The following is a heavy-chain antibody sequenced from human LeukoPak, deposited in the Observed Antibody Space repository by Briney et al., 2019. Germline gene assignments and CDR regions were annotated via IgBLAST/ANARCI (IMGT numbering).Heavy chain of an antibody. CDR3: ARDLATYSYGYIYGF. J-gene: IGHJ4*02. CDR2: VWYDGTNQ. Sequence: GGSLRLSCAASGFTFNAYAMHWVRQAPGKGPEWVAVVWYDGTNQYYADSVKGRFTISRDNSKNTVSLQMNSLRAEDTATYYCARDLATYSYGYIYGFWGQGTLVTVSS. D-gene: IGHD5-18*01. CDR1: GFTFNAYA. V-gene: IGHV3-30*04.